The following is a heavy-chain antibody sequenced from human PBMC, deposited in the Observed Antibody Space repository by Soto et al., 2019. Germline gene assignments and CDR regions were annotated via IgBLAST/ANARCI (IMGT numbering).Heavy chain of an antibody. Sequence: QVQLVQSGAEVTRPGASVKVSCKASGYSFISHYIHWVRQAPGXGLEWMGFINPSGGSATLAQKFQGRVTMTRDTSTSTVYMELTILRSEDAAVYYCARDYLSSKLSLSYFDFWGQGTLVTVSS. D-gene: IGHD2-2*01. CDR3: ARDYLSSKLSLSYFDF. CDR2: INPSGGSA. CDR1: GYSFISHY. J-gene: IGHJ4*02. V-gene: IGHV1-46*01.